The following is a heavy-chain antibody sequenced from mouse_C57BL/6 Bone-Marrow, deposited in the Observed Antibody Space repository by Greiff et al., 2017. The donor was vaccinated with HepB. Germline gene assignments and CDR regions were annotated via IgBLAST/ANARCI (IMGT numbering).Heavy chain of an antibody. V-gene: IGHV14-4*01. Sequence: EVQLQQSGAELVRPGASVKLSCTASGFNIKDDYMHWVKQRPEQGLEWIGWIDPENGDTEYAAKFQGKATITADTSSITAYLQLSSLTSEDTAVYYCTVETTFFDYWGQGTTLTVSS. CDR3: TVETTFFDY. CDR1: GFNIKDDY. CDR2: IDPENGDT. J-gene: IGHJ2*01. D-gene: IGHD2-12*01.